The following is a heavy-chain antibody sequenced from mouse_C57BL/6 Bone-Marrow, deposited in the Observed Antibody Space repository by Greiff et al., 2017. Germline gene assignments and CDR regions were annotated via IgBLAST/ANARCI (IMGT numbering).Heavy chain of an antibody. J-gene: IGHJ2*01. D-gene: IGHD1-1*01. CDR2: ILPSIGRT. CDR1: DSEVFPIAY. CDR3: ARGGTTVGDVYFDS. V-gene: IGHV15-2*01. Sequence: QVQLQQSGSELRSPGSSVKLSCKDFDSEVFPIAYMSWVRQKPGHGFEWIGGILPSIGRTIYGEKFEDKATLDADTLSNTAYLELNSLTSENSAIYYGARGGTTVGDVYFDSWGQGTTLTVSS.